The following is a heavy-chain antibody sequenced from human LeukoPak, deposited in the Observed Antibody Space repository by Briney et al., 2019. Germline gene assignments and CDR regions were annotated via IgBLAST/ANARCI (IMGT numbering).Heavy chain of an antibody. CDR2: IRSKAYGGTT. CDR1: GFTCGDYA. J-gene: IGHJ4*02. D-gene: IGHD3-16*02. CDR3: TRDGTDYVWGSYRPLGDY. V-gene: IGHV3-49*04. Sequence: GGSLRLSCTASGFTCGDYAMSWVRQAPGKGLEWVGFIRSKAYGGTTEYAASVKGRFTISRDDSKSIAYLQMNSLKTEDTAVYYCTRDGTDYVWGSYRPLGDYWGQGTLVTVSS.